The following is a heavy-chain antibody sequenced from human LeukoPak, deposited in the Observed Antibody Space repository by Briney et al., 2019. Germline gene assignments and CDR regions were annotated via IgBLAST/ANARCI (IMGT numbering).Heavy chain of an antibody. V-gene: IGHV3-7*01. CDR2: IKQDGSEK. D-gene: IGHD2-15*01. Sequence: GGSLRLSCAASGFTFSSYWMSWVRQAPGKGLEWVANIKQDGSEKYYVDSVKGRFTISRDNAKNSLYLQMNSLRAEDTAVYYCARGSCSGGSCYFAYYYYYMDVWGKGTTVTISS. CDR3: ARGSCSGGSCYFAYYYYYMDV. J-gene: IGHJ6*03. CDR1: GFTFSSYW.